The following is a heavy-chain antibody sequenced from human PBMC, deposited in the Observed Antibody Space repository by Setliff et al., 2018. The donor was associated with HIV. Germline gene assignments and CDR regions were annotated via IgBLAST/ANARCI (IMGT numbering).Heavy chain of an antibody. CDR1: GFRFETFG. CDR2: ISSNSLTI. CDR3: AKDRYYDSSGSPFDY. Sequence: GGSLRLSCAASGFRFETFGMYWVRQAPGKELEWVSYISSNSLTIYYADSVKGRVTISRDNSKNTVDLQMNSLRAEDTAVYYCAKDRYYDSSGSPFDYWGQGTLVTVSS. D-gene: IGHD3-22*01. V-gene: IGHV3-48*01. J-gene: IGHJ4*02.